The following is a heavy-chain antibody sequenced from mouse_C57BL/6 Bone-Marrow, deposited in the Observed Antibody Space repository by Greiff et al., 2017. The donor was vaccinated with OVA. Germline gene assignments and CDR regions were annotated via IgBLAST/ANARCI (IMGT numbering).Heavy chain of an antibody. CDR1: GFTFSNYW. D-gene: IGHD1-1*01. CDR2: IRLKSDNYAT. CDR3: TENYCSPPYYFDD. Sequence: EVKLVESGGGLVQPGGSMKLSCVASGFTFSNYWMNWVRQSPEKGLEWVAQIRLKSDNYATHSAESVQGRFPISRDDSKSKDYLQMNNLSAENTGIYYFTENYCSPPYYFDDWGQGTTLTVAS. V-gene: IGHV6-3*01. J-gene: IGHJ2*01.